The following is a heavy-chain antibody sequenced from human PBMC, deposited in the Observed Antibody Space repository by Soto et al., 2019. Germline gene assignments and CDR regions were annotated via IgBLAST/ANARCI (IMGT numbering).Heavy chain of an antibody. V-gene: IGHV3-30*18. J-gene: IGHJ6*02. CDR3: AKILQLGDYAYYYYGMDV. Sequence: PEGSLRLSCAASGFTFSSYGMHWVRQAPGKGLEWVAVISYDGSNKYYADSVKGRFTISRDNSKNTLYLQMNSLRAEDTAVYYCAKILQLGDYAYYYYGMDVWGQGTTVTVSS. CDR1: GFTFSSYG. D-gene: IGHD4-17*01. CDR2: ISYDGSNK.